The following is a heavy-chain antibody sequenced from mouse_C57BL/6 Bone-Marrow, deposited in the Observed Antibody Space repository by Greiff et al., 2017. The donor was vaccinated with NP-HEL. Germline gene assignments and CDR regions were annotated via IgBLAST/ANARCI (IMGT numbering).Heavy chain of an antibody. J-gene: IGHJ3*01. CDR1: GYTFTSYW. Sequence: QVQLQQPGAELVRPGTSVKLSCKASGYTFTSYWMHWVKQRPGQGLEWIGVIDPSDSYTNYNQKFKGKATLTVDTSSSTAYMQLSSLTSEDSAVYYCARGIVAYWGQWTLVTVSA. V-gene: IGHV1-59*01. CDR3: ARGIVAY. CDR2: IDPSDSYT.